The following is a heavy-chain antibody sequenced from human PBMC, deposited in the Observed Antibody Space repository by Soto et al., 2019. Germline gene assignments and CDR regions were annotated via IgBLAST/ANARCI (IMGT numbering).Heavy chain of an antibody. V-gene: IGHV3-11*01. CDR3: AGDRRLHYAYYGMDV. Sequence: QVQLVESGGGLVKPGGSLRLSCAASGFTFSDYYMSWIRQAPGKGLEWVSYISSSGSTIYYADSVTGRFTISRDNAKNSLYLQMTGLKSEATAVYYCAGDRRLHYAYYGMDVWGQGTTGNVSS. CDR2: ISSSGSTI. J-gene: IGHJ6*02. CDR1: GFTFSDYY.